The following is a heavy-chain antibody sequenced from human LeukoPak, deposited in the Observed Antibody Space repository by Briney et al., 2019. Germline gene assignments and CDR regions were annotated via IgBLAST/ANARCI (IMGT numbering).Heavy chain of an antibody. CDR1: GGSISSGGYY. D-gene: IGHD4-17*01. J-gene: IGHJ3*02. V-gene: IGHV4-31*03. CDR3: ARDTGGDAFDI. CDR2: IYYSGST. Sequence: SETLSLTCTVSGGSISSGGYYWSWIRQHPGKGLEWIGYIYYSGSTYYNPSLKSRVTISVDTSKNQLSLKLSSVTAADTAVYYCARDTGGDAFDIWGQGTMVTVSS.